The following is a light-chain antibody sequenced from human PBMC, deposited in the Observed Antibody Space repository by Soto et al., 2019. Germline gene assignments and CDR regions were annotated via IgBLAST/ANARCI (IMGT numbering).Light chain of an antibody. CDR3: GLYMGSGVWV. CDR2: STT. Sequence: QTVVTQDPSFSVSPGGTVTLSCALSSGSVSSNNYPSWYQQTPGQAPRTLIYSTTTRSSGVPDRLPGSILGNKAALTITGAQADDESDYFCGLYMGSGVWVFGGGTKVTVL. CDR1: SGSVSSNNY. V-gene: IGLV8-61*01. J-gene: IGLJ3*02.